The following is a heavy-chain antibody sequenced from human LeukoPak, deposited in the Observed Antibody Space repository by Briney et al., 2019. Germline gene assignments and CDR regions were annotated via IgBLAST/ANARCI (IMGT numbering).Heavy chain of an antibody. CDR3: ARGTGTTYDDAFDI. CDR1: GFTFSSYD. J-gene: IGHJ3*02. V-gene: IGHV3-13*01. CDR2: IGAAGDT. Sequence: GGSLRLSCAASGFTFSSYDMHWVRQATGKGLEWVSAIGAAGDTCYPGSVKGRFTISRENAKNSLYLQMNSLRAGDTAVYYCARGTGTTYDDAFDIWGQGTMVTVSS. D-gene: IGHD1-1*01.